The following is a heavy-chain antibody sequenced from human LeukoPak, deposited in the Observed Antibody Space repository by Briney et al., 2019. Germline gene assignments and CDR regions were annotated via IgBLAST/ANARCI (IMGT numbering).Heavy chain of an antibody. D-gene: IGHD3-22*01. Sequence: GGSLRLSCAASGFTFSSYAMSWVRHAPGEGLEWVSAISGSGGSTYYADSVKGRFTISRDNSKNTLYLQMNSLRAEDTAVYYCAKRYYDSSGYTAALDYWGQGTLVTVSS. CDR2: ISGSGGST. CDR1: GFTFSSYA. J-gene: IGHJ4*02. V-gene: IGHV3-23*01. CDR3: AKRYYDSSGYTAALDY.